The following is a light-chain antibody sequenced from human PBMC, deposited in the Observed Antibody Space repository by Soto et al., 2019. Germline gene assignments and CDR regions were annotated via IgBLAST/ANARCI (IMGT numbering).Light chain of an antibody. V-gene: IGLV2-14*01. Sequence: QSVLTQPASVSGSPGQSITISCTGTSNDVGGYNYVSWFQQHPGKAPELLIFEVSNRPSGVSHRFSGSKSGNTASLTISGLQAEDEADYYCSSFTSTSTFVFGTGTKVTVL. CDR3: SSFTSTSTFV. CDR1: SNDVGGYNY. CDR2: EVS. J-gene: IGLJ1*01.